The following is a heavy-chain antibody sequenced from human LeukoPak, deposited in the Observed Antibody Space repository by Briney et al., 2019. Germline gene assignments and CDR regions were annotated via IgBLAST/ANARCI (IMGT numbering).Heavy chain of an antibody. D-gene: IGHD5-18*01. Sequence: GGSLRLSCAASGLTLSSYWMHWVRQAPGKGLVWVSRINSDGSSTSYADSVKGRFTISRDNAKNTLYLQMNGLRAEDTAVYYCARGRGPDTAMVTGFDYWGQGTLVTVSS. CDR1: GLTLSSYW. J-gene: IGHJ4*02. V-gene: IGHV3-74*01. CDR2: INSDGSST. CDR3: ARGRGPDTAMVTGFDY.